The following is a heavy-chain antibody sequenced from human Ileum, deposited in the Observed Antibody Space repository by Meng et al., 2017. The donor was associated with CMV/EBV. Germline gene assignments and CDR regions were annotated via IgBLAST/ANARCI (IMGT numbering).Heavy chain of an antibody. CDR2: IYWNDDK. V-gene: IGHV2-5*01. CDR1: EFSLRSSGLG. Sequence: FSEFSLRSSGLGVGWIRQPPGKALEWLALIYWNDDKRFSPSLKNRVTITKDTSKNQVVLTMTNMDPVDTATYYCALRGDTSLVFDFWGQGTLVTVSS. D-gene: IGHD5-18*01. CDR3: ALRGDTSLVFDF. J-gene: IGHJ4*02.